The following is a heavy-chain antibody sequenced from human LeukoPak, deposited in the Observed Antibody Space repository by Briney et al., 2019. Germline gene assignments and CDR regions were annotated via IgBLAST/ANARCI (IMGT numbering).Heavy chain of an antibody. J-gene: IGHJ4*02. CDR3: ARAGAVAGSLDY. CDR1: GFAFGSYW. CDR2: IKFDGSVT. D-gene: IGHD6-19*01. Sequence: PGGSLRLSCAGSGFAFGSYWMHWVRQAPGKGLMWVSRIKFDGSVTTYADSVKGRFTISRDNAKNTLFLQMNSLRVEDTAIYYCARAGAVAGSLDYWGQGTPVTVSS. V-gene: IGHV3-74*01.